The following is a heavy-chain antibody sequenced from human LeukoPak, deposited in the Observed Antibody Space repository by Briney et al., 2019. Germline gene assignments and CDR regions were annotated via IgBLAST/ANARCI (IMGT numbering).Heavy chain of an antibody. CDR3: AKVYSITMVRGVTGGPYYFDY. CDR2: ISGSGNST. Sequence: GGSLRLSCAASGFTFSIYVMNWVRQAPGKGLEWVSGISGSGNSTYYAESVKGRFTISRDNSKNRVYLQMNSLRAEDTAVYYCAKVYSITMVRGVTGGPYYFDYWGQGTLVTVSS. D-gene: IGHD3-10*01. V-gene: IGHV3-23*01. CDR1: GFTFSIYV. J-gene: IGHJ4*02.